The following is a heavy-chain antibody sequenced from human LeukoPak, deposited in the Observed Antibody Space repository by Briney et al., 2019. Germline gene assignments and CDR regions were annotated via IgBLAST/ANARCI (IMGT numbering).Heavy chain of an antibody. J-gene: IGHJ4*02. V-gene: IGHV1-2*02. CDR3: AREAANFHGSGAIDY. CDR1: GYIFSAYY. CDR2: VNPESGKT. D-gene: IGHD3-10*01. Sequence: ASVKVSCKASGYIFSAYYMHWVRQAPGQGLEWMGWVNPESGKTNYAQKFQGRVTMPRDTSISTAHMELGSLTSDDVAVYYCAREAANFHGSGAIDYWGQGTLVTVSS.